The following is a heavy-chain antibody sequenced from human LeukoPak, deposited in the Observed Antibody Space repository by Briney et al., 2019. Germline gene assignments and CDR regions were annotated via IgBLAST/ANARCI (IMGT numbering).Heavy chain of an antibody. CDR3: ARNEYATGWFDH. CDR2: MTPNSGQT. D-gene: IGHD2-2*01. J-gene: IGHJ5*02. V-gene: IGHV1-8*02. Sequence: ASVKVSCKASGYTFTSYYMHWVRQAPGQGLEWLGWMTPNSGQTGYAQKFQGRVTLTRDTSTSTAYMELSSLTSEDTAVYYCARNEYATGWFDHWGQGTVVTVSS. CDR1: GYTFTSYY.